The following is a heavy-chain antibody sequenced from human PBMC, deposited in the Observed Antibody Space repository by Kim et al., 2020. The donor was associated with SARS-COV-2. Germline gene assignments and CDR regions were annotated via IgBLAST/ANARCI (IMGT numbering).Heavy chain of an antibody. V-gene: IGHV3-33*01. CDR1: GFTFSSYG. CDR2: IWYDGSNK. CDR3: ARARSVTMVRGVTD. J-gene: IGHJ4*02. D-gene: IGHD3-10*01. Sequence: GGSLRPSCAASGFTFSSYGMHWVRQAPGKGLEWVAVIWYDGSNKYYADSVKGRFTISRDNSKNTLYLQMNSLRAEDTAVYYCARARSVTMVRGVTDWGQGTLVTVSS.